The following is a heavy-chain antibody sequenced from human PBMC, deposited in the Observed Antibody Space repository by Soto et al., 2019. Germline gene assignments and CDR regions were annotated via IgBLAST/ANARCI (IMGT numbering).Heavy chain of an antibody. CDR3: ARELGYSSSTSCQDYYYYYGMDV. V-gene: IGHV1-69*06. CDR2: IIPIFGTA. D-gene: IGHD2-2*01. CDR1: GGTFSSYA. J-gene: IGHJ6*02. Sequence: ASVKVSCKASGGTFSSYAISWVRQAPGQGLEWMGGIIPIFGTANYAQKFQGRVTITADKSTSTAYMELSSLRSEDTAVYYCARELGYSSSTSCQDYYYYYGMDVWGQGTTVTVSS.